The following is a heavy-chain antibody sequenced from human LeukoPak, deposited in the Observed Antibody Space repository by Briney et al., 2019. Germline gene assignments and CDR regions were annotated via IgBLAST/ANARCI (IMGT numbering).Heavy chain of an antibody. CDR1: GGSFSGYY. Sequence: SETLSLTCAVYGGSFSGYYWSWIRQPPGKGLEWIGEINHSGSTNYNPSLKSRVTISVDTSKNQFSLKLSPVTAADTAVYYCASPKGVREHYYYYGMDVWGQGTTVTVSS. CDR3: ASPKGVREHYYYYGMDV. J-gene: IGHJ6*02. D-gene: IGHD3-10*01. V-gene: IGHV4-34*01. CDR2: INHSGST.